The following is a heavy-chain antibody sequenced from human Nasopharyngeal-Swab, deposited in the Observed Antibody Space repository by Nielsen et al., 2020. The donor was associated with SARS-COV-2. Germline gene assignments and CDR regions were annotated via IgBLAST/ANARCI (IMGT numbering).Heavy chain of an antibody. V-gene: IGHV3-9*01. CDR2: ISWNSGTT. CDR1: GFIFGDYA. J-gene: IGHJ3*02. CDR3: AKETGTVPVAFDI. Sequence: SLKISCVASGFIFGDYAMHWVRQAPGKGLEWVSSISWNSGTTDYGASVKGRFTISRDNAENSVYLQMNSLRPEDTAFYYCAKETGTVPVAFDIWGQGTVVTVSS. D-gene: IGHD1-7*01.